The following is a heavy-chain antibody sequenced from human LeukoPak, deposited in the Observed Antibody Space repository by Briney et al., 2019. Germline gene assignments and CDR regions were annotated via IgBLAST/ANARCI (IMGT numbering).Heavy chain of an antibody. V-gene: IGHV3-21*01. CDR2: IGSVTTYI. Sequence: PGGSLRLSCAASGFTVNSNYMSWVRQAPGKGLEWVSSIGSVTTYIYYADSVKGRFTISRDNAKNSLSLQMNSLRAEDTAVYYCARAIAVAGPYYFDYWGQGTLVTVSS. CDR1: GFTVNSNY. CDR3: ARAIAVAGPYYFDY. J-gene: IGHJ4*02. D-gene: IGHD6-19*01.